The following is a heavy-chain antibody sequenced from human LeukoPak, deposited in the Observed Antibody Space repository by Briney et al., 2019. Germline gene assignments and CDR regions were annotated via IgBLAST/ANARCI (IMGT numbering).Heavy chain of an antibody. D-gene: IGHD3-9*01. CDR2: IYHSGST. CDR3: ARGFRYYDTH. Sequence: SETLSLTCTVSGGSIVNYYWNWIRQPPGKGLEWIGYIYHSGSTNYNPFLKSRVTISVDTSKNQFSLKLSSVTAADTAVYYCARGFRYYDTHWGQGTLVTVSS. CDR1: GGSIVNYY. J-gene: IGHJ4*02. V-gene: IGHV4-59*12.